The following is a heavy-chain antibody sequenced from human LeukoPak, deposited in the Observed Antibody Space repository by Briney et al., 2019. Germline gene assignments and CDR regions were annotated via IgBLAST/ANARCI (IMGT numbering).Heavy chain of an antibody. J-gene: IGHJ6*03. Sequence: GGSLRLSCIASGFTFSSYGMYWVRQAPGKGLEWVAFIRFDETNKYYANSVKGRFTISRDNSRNTLYLQMNSLRAEDTAVYYCAKDGVWIGEKKANMDVWGKGTTVSISS. CDR2: IRFDETNK. V-gene: IGHV3-30*02. CDR3: AKDGVWIGEKKANMDV. D-gene: IGHD3-10*01. CDR1: GFTFSSYG.